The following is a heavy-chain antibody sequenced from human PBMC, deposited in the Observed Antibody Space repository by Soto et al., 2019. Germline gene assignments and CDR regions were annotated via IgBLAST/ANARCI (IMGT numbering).Heavy chain of an antibody. CDR3: ASHSSHWPFFDF. V-gene: IGHV4-59*01. CDR2: IYYTGLS. D-gene: IGHD6-13*01. J-gene: IGHJ4*02. Sequence: QVQLQESGPGLVKPSETLSLTCTVSGSSISSYYWSWIRQPPGKGLEWIGYIYYTGLSNSNPSLNSRVTMSVDTSKNQFSLKLSSVTAADTAVYYCASHSSHWPFFDFWGQGTLVTVSS. CDR1: GSSISSYY.